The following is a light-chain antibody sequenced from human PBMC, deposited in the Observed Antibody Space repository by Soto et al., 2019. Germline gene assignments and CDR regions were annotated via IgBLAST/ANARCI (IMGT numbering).Light chain of an antibody. CDR3: QQYAASPRT. V-gene: IGKV3-20*01. CDR2: GAS. CDR1: QSVANAY. Sequence: EIVLTQSPGTLSLSPRERATLSCRASQSVANAYLAWYQHKVGQSPRLLIYGASYRAPGIPDRFSGSGSGTDFTLTISRLEPEDFAVYYCQQYAASPRTFGQGTQVEVK. J-gene: IGKJ1*01.